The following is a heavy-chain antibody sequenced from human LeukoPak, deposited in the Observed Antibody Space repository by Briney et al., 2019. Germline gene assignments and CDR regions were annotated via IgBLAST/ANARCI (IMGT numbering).Heavy chain of an antibody. CDR2: INHSGST. J-gene: IGHJ4*02. CDR1: GGSFSGYY. Sequence: SETLSLTCAVYGGSFSGYYWSWIRQPPGKGLEWIGEINHSGSTNYNPSLKSRVTISVDTSKNQFSLKLSSVTAADTAVYYCARVTNDLWSGYDYWGQGTLVTVSS. V-gene: IGHV4-34*01. CDR3: ARVTNDLWSGYDY. D-gene: IGHD3-3*01.